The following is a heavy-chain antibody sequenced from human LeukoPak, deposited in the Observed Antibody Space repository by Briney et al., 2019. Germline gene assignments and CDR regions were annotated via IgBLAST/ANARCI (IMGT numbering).Heavy chain of an antibody. J-gene: IGHJ6*03. V-gene: IGHV4-38-2*02. CDR3: ARADYSSTWSHDYYYMDV. CDR1: GYSISSGYY. D-gene: IGHD6-13*01. CDR2: IYHSGST. Sequence: SETLSLTCTVSGYSISSGYYWGWIRQPPGKGREWIGSIYHSGSTYYNPSLKSRVTISVDTSKNQFSLKLSSVTAADTAVYYCARADYSSTWSHDYYYMDVWGKGTTVTVSS.